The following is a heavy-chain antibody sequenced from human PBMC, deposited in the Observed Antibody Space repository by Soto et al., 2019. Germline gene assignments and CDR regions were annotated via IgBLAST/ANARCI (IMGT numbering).Heavy chain of an antibody. D-gene: IGHD2-2*01. Sequence: QVQLVQSGAEVKKPGSSVKVSCKASGGTFSSYAISWVRQAPGQGLEWMGGIIPISETTNYAQKFQGRVTITADESKSTAYMELSSLRSEDTAVYYCARSQGSSTSLEIYYYYYYGMDVWGPRDHGHSLL. J-gene: IGHJ6*01. CDR1: GGTFSSYA. V-gene: IGHV1-69*01. CDR3: ARSQGSSTSLEIYYYYYYGMDV. CDR2: IIPISETT.